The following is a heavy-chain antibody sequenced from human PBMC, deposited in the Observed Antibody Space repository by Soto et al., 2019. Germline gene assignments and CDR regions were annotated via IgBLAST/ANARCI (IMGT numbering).Heavy chain of an antibody. CDR1: GFTFSNYA. V-gene: IGHV3-7*04. CDR3: ARGWITMVRGVIKLNWFDP. Sequence: GSLRLSCATSGFTFSNYAVTWVRQAPGKGLEWVANINIGGTDKYYVDSVKGRFTISRDNAKNSLYLQMNSLRAEDTAVYYCARGWITMVRGVIKLNWFDPWGQGTLVTVPQ. J-gene: IGHJ5*02. CDR2: INIGGTDK. D-gene: IGHD3-10*01.